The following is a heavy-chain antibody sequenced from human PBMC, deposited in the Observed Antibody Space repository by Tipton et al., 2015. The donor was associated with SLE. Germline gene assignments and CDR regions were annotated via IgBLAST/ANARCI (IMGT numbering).Heavy chain of an antibody. J-gene: IGHJ4*02. CDR3: ARGGVGGYDCFDH. CDR1: GGSISSDDYY. CDR2: MSYSGST. Sequence: TLSLTCTVSGGSISSDDYYWTWIRQHPGKGLEWIGHMSYSGSTYYNPSLKSRITISVDTSKNHFSLKLSSVTAADTAVYYCARGGVGGYDCFDHCGQGTLVTVS. V-gene: IGHV4-31*03. D-gene: IGHD5-12*01.